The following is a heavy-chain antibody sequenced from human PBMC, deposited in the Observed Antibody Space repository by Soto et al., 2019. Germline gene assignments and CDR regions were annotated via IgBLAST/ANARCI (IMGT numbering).Heavy chain of an antibody. CDR1: GFTFSSYG. CDR3: ARDGNWWVDTAMVDAFDI. V-gene: IGHV3-33*01. Sequence: PGGSLRLSCAASGFTFSSYGMHWVRQAPGKGLEWVAVIWYDGSNKYYADSVKGRFTISRDNSKNTLYLQMNSLRAEDTAVYYCARDGNWWVDTAMVDAFDIWGQGTMVTVSS. J-gene: IGHJ3*02. CDR2: IWYDGSNK. D-gene: IGHD5-18*01.